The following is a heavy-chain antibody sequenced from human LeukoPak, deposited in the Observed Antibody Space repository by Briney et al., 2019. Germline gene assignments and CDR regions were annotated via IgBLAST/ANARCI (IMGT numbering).Heavy chain of an antibody. Sequence: ASVKLSCNASGYSFSVYNIYWVPQARAQGLECMGWNDPNSGDTKYAQKVPGRVTMTRDTSISKAYMELSRLTSDDTAVYYCARGEFQSSALSSWGLGTMLTDSS. D-gene: IGHD3-22*01. CDR1: GYSFSVYN. J-gene: IGHJ5*02. CDR3: ARGEFQSSALSS. V-gene: IGHV1-2*02. CDR2: NDPNSGDT.